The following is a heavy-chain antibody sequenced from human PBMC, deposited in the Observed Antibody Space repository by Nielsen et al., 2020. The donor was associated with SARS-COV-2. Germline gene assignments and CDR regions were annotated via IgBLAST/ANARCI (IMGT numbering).Heavy chain of an antibody. CDR3: ARLSSPSDENWFDP. CDR2: IYPGDSDT. J-gene: IGHJ5*02. D-gene: IGHD2-2*01. Sequence: GESLKISCKGSGYSFTNYWIGWVRQMPGKGLEWMGVIYPGDSDTRYSPSFQGQVTISADKSISTAYLQWSSLKASDTAMYYCARLSSPSDENWFDPWGQGTLVTVSS. CDR1: GYSFTNYW. V-gene: IGHV5-51*01.